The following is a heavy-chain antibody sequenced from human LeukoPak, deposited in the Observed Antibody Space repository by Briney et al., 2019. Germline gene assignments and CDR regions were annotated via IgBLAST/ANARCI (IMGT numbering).Heavy chain of an antibody. CDR1: GFTFSYYW. V-gene: IGHV3-7*04. Sequence: GGSLRLSCAASGFTFSYYWVTWVRQAPGKGLEWVANIKQDGSEKNYADSVEGRFTISRDNAKVSLYLQMNSLRAEDTAVYYCARPPPRLDGSGWYYFDYWGQGTLVTVSS. J-gene: IGHJ4*02. CDR3: ARPPPRLDGSGWYYFDY. CDR2: IKQDGSEK. D-gene: IGHD6-19*01.